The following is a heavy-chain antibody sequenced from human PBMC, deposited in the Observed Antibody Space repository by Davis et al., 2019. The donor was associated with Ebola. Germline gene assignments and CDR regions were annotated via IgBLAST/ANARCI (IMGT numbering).Heavy chain of an antibody. CDR1: GFTFGSYS. D-gene: IGHD3-3*01. J-gene: IGHJ6*02. CDR2: ISSSSSTI. V-gene: IGHV3-48*04. CDR3: AREAWYYDFWSGYYYYYYYGMDV. Sequence: GGSLRLSCAASGFTFGSYSMNWVRQAPGKGLEWVSYISSSSSTIYYADSVKGRFTISRDNAKNSLYLQMNSLRAEDTAVYYCAREAWYYDFWSGYYYYYYYGMDVWGQGTTVTVSS.